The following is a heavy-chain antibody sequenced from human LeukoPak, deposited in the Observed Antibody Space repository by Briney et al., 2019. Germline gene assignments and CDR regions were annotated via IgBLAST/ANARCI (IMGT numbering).Heavy chain of an antibody. J-gene: IGHJ3*02. CDR2: IKQDGSER. V-gene: IGHV3-7*05. CDR3: ARWGTYSSSWLGTFDI. D-gene: IGHD6-13*01. CDR1: GFTFSSYW. Sequence: GGSLRLSCAASGFTFSSYWMSWVRQVPGKGLEWLANIKQDGSERYYVNSVKGRFTITRDNAKNSLYLQMNSLRVEDTALYYCARWGTYSSSWLGTFDIWGQGTMVTVCS.